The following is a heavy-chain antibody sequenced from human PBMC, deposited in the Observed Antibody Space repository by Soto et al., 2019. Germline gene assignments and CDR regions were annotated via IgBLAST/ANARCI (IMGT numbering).Heavy chain of an antibody. J-gene: IGHJ4*02. Sequence: QVQLVESGGVVVQPGRSLRLSCAASGFTFSSYGMHWVRQAPGKGLEWVGVISYDGSNKYYADSVKCRFTVSRDNSKSLLYLQMKSLRAEDTAVYYCAKGCEYSSSPTLDYWGQGTLVTVSS. CDR1: GFTFSSYG. CDR3: AKGCEYSSSPTLDY. CDR2: ISYDGSNK. V-gene: IGHV3-30*18. D-gene: IGHD6-6*01.